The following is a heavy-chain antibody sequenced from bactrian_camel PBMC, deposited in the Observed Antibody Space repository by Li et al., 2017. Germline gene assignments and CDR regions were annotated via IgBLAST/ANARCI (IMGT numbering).Heavy chain of an antibody. D-gene: IGHD6*01. Sequence: HVQLVESGGGSVQAGGSLRLSCSASALIYSRNCMGWFRVVPGKARETVATLYTDGDRTFYAKFVQGRFNISRDSAKNTLYLQMNSLNSEDTARYYCAAGPTWYGGNWFAQSQYNSWGRGTQVTVS. CDR1: ALIYSRNC. J-gene: IGHJ4*01. CDR2: LYTDGDRT. V-gene: IGHV3S1*01. CDR3: AAGPTWYGGNWFAQSQYNS.